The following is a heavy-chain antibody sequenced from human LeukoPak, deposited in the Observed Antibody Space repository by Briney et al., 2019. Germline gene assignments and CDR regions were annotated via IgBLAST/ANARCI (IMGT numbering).Heavy chain of an antibody. J-gene: IGHJ4*02. Sequence: SQTLSLTCAVSGGSISSYYWSWIRQPAGKGLEWIGRIYTSGSTNYNPSLKSRVTMSVDTSKNQFSLKLSSVTAADTAVYYCARLGYCSGGSCYFDYWGQGTLVTVSS. CDR3: ARLGYCSGGSCYFDY. CDR1: GGSISSYY. V-gene: IGHV4-4*07. CDR2: IYTSGST. D-gene: IGHD2-15*01.